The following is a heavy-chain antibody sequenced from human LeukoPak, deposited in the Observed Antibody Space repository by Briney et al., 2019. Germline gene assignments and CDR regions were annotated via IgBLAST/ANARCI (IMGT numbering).Heavy chain of an antibody. CDR1: GFTFSSYG. J-gene: IGHJ4*02. CDR3: AKVGRDVAAAGPYYFDY. D-gene: IGHD6-13*01. Sequence: PGRSLRLSCAASGFTFSSYGMHWVRQAPGKGLEWVAVISYDGSNKYYADSVKGRFTISRDNSKNTLYLQMNSLRAEDTAVYYCAKVGRDVAAAGPYYFDYWGQGTLVTVSS. V-gene: IGHV3-30*18. CDR2: ISYDGSNK.